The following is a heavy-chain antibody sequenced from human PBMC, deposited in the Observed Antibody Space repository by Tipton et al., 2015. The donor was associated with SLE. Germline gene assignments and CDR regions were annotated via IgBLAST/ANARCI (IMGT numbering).Heavy chain of an antibody. CDR2: INPNSGGT. J-gene: IGHJ1*01. D-gene: IGHD2-21*01. CDR3: ARHEAGDIAEYFQH. V-gene: IGHV1-2*06. Sequence: QLVQSGAEVKKPGASVKVSCKASGYTFTGYYMHWVRQAPGQGLEWMGRINPNSGGTNYAQKFQGRVTMTRDTSISTAYMELSRLRSDDAAVYYCARHEAGDIAEYFQHWGQGTLVTVSS. CDR1: GYTFTGYY.